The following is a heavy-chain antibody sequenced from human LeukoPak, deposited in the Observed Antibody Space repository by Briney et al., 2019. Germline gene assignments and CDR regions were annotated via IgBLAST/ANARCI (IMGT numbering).Heavy chain of an antibody. V-gene: IGHV4-4*07. J-gene: IGHJ5*02. Sequence: SETLSPTCTVSGGSISSYYWSWIRQPAGKGLEWIGRIYTSGSTNYNPSLKSRLAISVDTSKNQLSLKLRSVTAADTAVYYCARAVPSAVYWFDPWGQGTLVTVSS. CDR1: GGSISSYY. CDR3: ARAVPSAVYWFDP. CDR2: IYTSGST. D-gene: IGHD2-2*01.